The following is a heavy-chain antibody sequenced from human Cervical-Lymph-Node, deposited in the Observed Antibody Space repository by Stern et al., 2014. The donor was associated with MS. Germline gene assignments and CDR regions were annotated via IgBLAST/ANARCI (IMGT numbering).Heavy chain of an antibody. Sequence: EVQLVESGGTLVQPGGSLRLSCAASGFTFSSYAMSWVRQAPGKGLEWVSVISGSDGSTFYADYEKGRFTISRDNSKNTLFLQMNSLRAEDTAVYYCAKVYGSGPFDYWGQGTLVTVSS. CDR1: GFTFSSYA. J-gene: IGHJ4*02. D-gene: IGHD6-19*01. V-gene: IGHV3-23*04. CDR2: ISGSDGST. CDR3: AKVYGSGPFDY.